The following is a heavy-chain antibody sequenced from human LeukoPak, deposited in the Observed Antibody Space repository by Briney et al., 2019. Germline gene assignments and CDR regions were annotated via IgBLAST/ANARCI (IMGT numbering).Heavy chain of an antibody. CDR3: ARGDSDSSSWVFDY. J-gene: IGHJ4*02. CDR1: GFTFSSYA. D-gene: IGHD6-13*01. CDR2: ISYDGSNK. Sequence: PGGSLRLSCAASGFTFSSYAMHWVRQAPGRGLEWVAVISYDGSNKYYADSVKGRFTISRDNSKNTLYLQMNSLRAEDTAVYYCARGDSDSSSWVFDYWGQGTLVTVSS. V-gene: IGHV3-30*04.